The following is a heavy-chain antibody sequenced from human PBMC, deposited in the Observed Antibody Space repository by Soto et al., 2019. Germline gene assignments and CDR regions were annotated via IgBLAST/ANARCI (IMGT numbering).Heavy chain of an antibody. CDR1: GYTFTAYN. CDR3: ARVAPSGGSVPRFDP. V-gene: IGHV1-3*01. Sequence: QVQLVQSGAEVKEPGASVWVSCKAFGYTFTAYNIHWLRQAPGQGLEWMGWINAGNGNTRSSRKFQGRVIITRDTSATTAYLEVDSLRSEDTAIYYCARVAPSGGSVPRFDPWGQGTLLTVSS. J-gene: IGHJ5*02. CDR2: INAGNGNT. D-gene: IGHD3-10*01.